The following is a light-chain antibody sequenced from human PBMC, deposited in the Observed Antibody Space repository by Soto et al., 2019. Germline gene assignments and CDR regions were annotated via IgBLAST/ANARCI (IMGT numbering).Light chain of an antibody. V-gene: IGLV1-51*01. CDR1: SSNIGGNY. CDR3: GTWDINLDTVV. J-gene: IGLJ2*01. CDR2: DNH. Sequence: QSVLTQPPSVSAAPGQRVTISCSGSSSNIGGNYVSWYQVVPQTAPKLLIYDNHKRHSGVPDRFSGSKSGTSATLGIADLPAGDEAHYYCGTWDINLDTVVFGGGTKVTVL.